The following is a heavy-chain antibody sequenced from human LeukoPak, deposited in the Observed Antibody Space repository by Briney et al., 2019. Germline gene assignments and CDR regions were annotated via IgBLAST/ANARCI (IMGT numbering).Heavy chain of an antibody. J-gene: IGHJ4*02. V-gene: IGHV3-11*04. D-gene: IGHD1-26*01. CDR3: AKDQDSIVGATTYDY. Sequence: GGSLTLSCEASGFSFSDYYMTWIRQPPGKGLEWIAYIRSGSTTIYYADSVKGRFTISRDNSKNTLYLQMNSLRAEDTAVYYCAKDQDSIVGATTYDYWGQGTLVTVSS. CDR2: IRSGSTTI. CDR1: GFSFSDYY.